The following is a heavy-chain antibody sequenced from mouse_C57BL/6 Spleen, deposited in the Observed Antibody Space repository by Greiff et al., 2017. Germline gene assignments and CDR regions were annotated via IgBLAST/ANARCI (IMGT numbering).Heavy chain of an antibody. CDR1: GYTFTDYY. CDR2: IYPGSGNT. V-gene: IGHV1-76*01. J-gene: IGHJ1*03. Sequence: QVQLQQSGAELVRPGASVKLSCKASGYTFTDYYINWVKQRPGQGLEWIARIYPGSGNTYYNEKFKGKATLTAEKSSSTAYMQLSSLTSEDSAVYFCAREGVPEGYFDVWGTGTTVTVSS. CDR3: AREGVPEGYFDV.